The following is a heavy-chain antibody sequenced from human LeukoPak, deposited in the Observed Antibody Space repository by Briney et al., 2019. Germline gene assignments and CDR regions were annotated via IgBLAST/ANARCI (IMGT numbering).Heavy chain of an antibody. CDR3: ARGLYAWFGELLYFDY. V-gene: IGHV3-7*01. J-gene: IGHJ4*02. Sequence: GGSLRLSCAASGFTFSSYWMSWVRQAPGKGLEWVANIKQDGSGKYYVDSVKGRFTISRDNAKNSLYLQMNSLRAEDTAVYYCARGLYAWFGELLYFDYWGQGTLVTVSS. CDR2: IKQDGSGK. CDR1: GFTFSSYW. D-gene: IGHD3-10*01.